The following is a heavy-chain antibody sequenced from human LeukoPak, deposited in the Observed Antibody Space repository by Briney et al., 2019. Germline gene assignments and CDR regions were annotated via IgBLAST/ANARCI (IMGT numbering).Heavy chain of an antibody. D-gene: IGHD2-21*02. CDR2: IIPIFGTA. V-gene: IGHV1-69*01. J-gene: IGHJ1*01. CDR1: GGTFSSYA. CDR3: ARDDNGEVVTATPTTIEYFQH. Sequence: SVKVSSKASGGTFSSYAISWVRQAPGQGLEWMGGIIPIFGTANYAQKFQGRVTITADESTSTAYMELSSLRSEDTAVYYCARDDNGEVVTATPTTIEYFQHWGQGTLVTVSS.